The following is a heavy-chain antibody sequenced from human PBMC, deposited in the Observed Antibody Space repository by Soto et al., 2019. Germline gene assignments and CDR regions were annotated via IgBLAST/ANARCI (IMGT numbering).Heavy chain of an antibody. CDR2: ISYDGSNK. CDR1: GYTFTSYA. V-gene: IGHV3-30-3*01. Sequence: SCKASGYTFTSYAMHWVRQAPGKGLEWVAVISYDGSNKYYADSVKGRFTISRDNSKNTLYLQMNSLRAEDTAVYYCARDYNSGWYYFDYWGQGTRVTVS. CDR3: ARDYNSGWYYFDY. D-gene: IGHD6-19*01. J-gene: IGHJ4*02.